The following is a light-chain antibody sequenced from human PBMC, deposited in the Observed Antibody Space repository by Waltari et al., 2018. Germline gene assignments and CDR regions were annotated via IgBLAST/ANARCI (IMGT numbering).Light chain of an antibody. CDR3: QHYVRLPAT. CDR2: GAS. Sequence: EIMLTQSPGTLSLSPGERATLSCRASQSISKYLAWYQQKPGQAPRLLIYGASSRATGIPDRFSGSGSGTDFSLTIRRLEPQDFAVYYCQHYVRLPATFGQGTKVEIK. CDR1: QSISKY. J-gene: IGKJ1*01. V-gene: IGKV3-20*01.